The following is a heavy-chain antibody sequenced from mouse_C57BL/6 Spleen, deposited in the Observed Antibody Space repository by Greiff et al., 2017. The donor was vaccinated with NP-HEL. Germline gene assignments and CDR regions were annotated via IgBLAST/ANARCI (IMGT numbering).Heavy chain of an antibody. D-gene: IGHD1-1*01. CDR3: AATVVARRYFDV. CDR1: GYSITSGYY. CDR2: ISYDGSN. Sequence: EVKLQESGPGLVKPSQSLSLTCSVTGYSITSGYYWNWIRQFPGNKLEWMGYISYDGSNNYNPSLKNRISITRDTSKNQFFLKLNSVTTEDTATYYCAATVVARRYFDVWGTGTTVTVSS. J-gene: IGHJ1*03. V-gene: IGHV3-6*01.